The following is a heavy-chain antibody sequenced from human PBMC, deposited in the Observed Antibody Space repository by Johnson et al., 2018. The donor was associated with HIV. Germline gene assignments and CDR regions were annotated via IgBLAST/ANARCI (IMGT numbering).Heavy chain of an antibody. CDR2: IKPDGSVK. J-gene: IGHJ3*02. D-gene: IGHD2-2*01. CDR3: ERSTNWASDI. CDR1: KFTFSSYW. V-gene: IGHV3-7*03. Sequence: EVQLVESGGGLVQPGGSLRLSCAASKFTFSSYWMNWVRQAPGKGLEWVASIKPDGSVKDYVVSVKGRFTISRDNAKNSLFLQMNSLRAEDTAVYHCERSTNWASDIWGQGTMVTVSS.